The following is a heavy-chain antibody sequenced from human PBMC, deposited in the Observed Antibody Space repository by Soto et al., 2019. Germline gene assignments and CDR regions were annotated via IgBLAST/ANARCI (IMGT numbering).Heavy chain of an antibody. D-gene: IGHD1-1*01. CDR2: ISAHNGNT. CDR3: VRGRYGDY. V-gene: IGHV1-18*01. Sequence: QVHLVQSGAEVKKPGASVKVSCKGSGYAFTTYGITWVRQAPGQGLEWMGWISAHNGNTNYAQKLQGRGTVTRDTSTSSAYMELRSLRADYTAVYYCVRGRYGDYWGQGSLFTVSS. J-gene: IGHJ4*02. CDR1: GYAFTTYG.